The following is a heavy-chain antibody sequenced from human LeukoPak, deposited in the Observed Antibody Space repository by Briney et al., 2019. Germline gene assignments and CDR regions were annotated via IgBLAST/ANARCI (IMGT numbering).Heavy chain of an antibody. CDR2: ISSSSSYI. CDR1: GFTFSSYS. D-gene: IGHD6-13*01. J-gene: IGHJ4*02. V-gene: IGHV3-21*01. Sequence: TGGSLRLSCAASGFTFSSYSMNWVRQAPGKGLEWVSSISSSSSYIYYADSVKGRFTISRDNAKNSLYLQMNSLRAEDTAVYYCARDRVQQQLVPCDYWGQGTLVTVSS. CDR3: ARDRVQQQLVPCDY.